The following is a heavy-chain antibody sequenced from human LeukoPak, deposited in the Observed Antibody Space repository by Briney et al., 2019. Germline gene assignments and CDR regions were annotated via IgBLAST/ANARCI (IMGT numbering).Heavy chain of an antibody. D-gene: IGHD5-18*01. CDR1: GYNVATYW. V-gene: IGHV5-51*01. Sequence: GESLKISCKGSGYNVATYWVGWVRQMPGKGLEWMGIIYPGDSDIRYSPSFQGQVTISADKSISTAYLQWSSLKASDTAMYYCARRDGYSYGYAPKPGRYFDLWGRGTLVTVSS. CDR3: ARRDGYSYGYAPKPGRYFDL. J-gene: IGHJ2*01. CDR2: IYPGDSDI.